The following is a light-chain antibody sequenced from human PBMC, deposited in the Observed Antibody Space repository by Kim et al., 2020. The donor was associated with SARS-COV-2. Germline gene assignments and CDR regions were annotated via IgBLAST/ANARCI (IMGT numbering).Light chain of an antibody. Sequence: QSVLTQPPSASGTPGQRVIFSCSGSSSNLGTYTVNWYQQLPGTAPQLLIYTNNQRPSVVPDRFSVSKSGTSASLAINGLQSEDEADYYCAAWDDSLNDVVFGGGTQLTVL. CDR3: AAWDDSLNDVV. CDR2: TNN. J-gene: IGLJ2*01. V-gene: IGLV1-44*01. CDR1: SSNLGTYT.